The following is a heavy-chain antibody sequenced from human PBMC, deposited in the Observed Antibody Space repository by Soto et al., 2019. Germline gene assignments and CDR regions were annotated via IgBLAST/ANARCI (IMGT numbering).Heavy chain of an antibody. CDR1: GFSFSDYW. D-gene: IGHD2-2*01. Sequence: GGSLRLSCVASGFSFSDYWMSWVRQAPGKGPEWVANIKFDGSVKQYVDSVRGRFSISRDNFRNPLFLQMNSLRAGDTAIYYCVKDGGYCSSATCYSPRNHYFDSWGQGTLVTVSS. CDR2: IKFDGSVK. V-gene: IGHV3-7*03. J-gene: IGHJ4*02. CDR3: VKDGGYCSSATCYSPRNHYFDS.